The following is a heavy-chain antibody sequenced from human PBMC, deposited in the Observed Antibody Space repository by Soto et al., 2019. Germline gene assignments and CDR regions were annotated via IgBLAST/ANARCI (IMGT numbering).Heavy chain of an antibody. CDR3: ARDYTGSYF. Sequence: PGGSLRLSCATSRFTFSGSTRHWVRQASGKGLEWVGRTRSKTYSYATAYAAPVTGRFTITRDDSQSTAYLQMNSLKTEDTAVYYCARDYTGSYFWGQG. V-gene: IGHV3-73*01. J-gene: IGHJ4*02. CDR1: RFTFSGST. CDR2: TRSKTYSYAT. D-gene: IGHD1-26*01.